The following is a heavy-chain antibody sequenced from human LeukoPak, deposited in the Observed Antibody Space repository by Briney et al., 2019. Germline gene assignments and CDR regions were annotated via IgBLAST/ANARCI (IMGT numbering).Heavy chain of an antibody. CDR1: GYISTNYW. Sequence: GESLKISCKGSGYISTNYWIAWGRQLPAKGLEWMVIIYPGDSGTRKSPSFQGEVTISAEKSINTTFLQWNSLKALDTAMYYCARGVEGGTYRPDAFDIWGERTMVTVSS. J-gene: IGHJ3*02. V-gene: IGHV5-51*01. D-gene: IGHD3-16*02. CDR2: IYPGDSGT. CDR3: ARGVEGGTYRPDAFDI.